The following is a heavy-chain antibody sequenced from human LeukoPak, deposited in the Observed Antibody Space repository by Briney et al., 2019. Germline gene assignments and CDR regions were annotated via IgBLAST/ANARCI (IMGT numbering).Heavy chain of an antibody. D-gene: IGHD3-16*02. CDR2: IYYSGST. CDR3: ARHHRELSGDRYYDYVWGSYRDDAFDI. V-gene: IGHV4-39*01. CDR1: GGSISSSSYY. J-gene: IGHJ3*02. Sequence: SETLSLTCTVSGGSISSSSYYWGWIRQPPGKGLEWIGSIYYSGSTYYNPSLKSRVTISVDTSKNQFSLKLSSVTAADTAVYYCARHHRELSGDRYYDYVWGSYRDDAFDIWGQGTMVTVSS.